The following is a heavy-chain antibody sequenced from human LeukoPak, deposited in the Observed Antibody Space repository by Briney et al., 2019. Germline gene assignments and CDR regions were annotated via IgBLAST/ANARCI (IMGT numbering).Heavy chain of an antibody. CDR3: ASGYGDYKHFNY. V-gene: IGHV3-30-3*01. D-gene: IGHD4-17*01. Sequence: PGGSLRLSCAASGFTFSSYAMHWVRQAPGKGLEWVAVISYDGSNKYYADSVKGRFTISRDNSKNTLYLQMNSLRAEDTAVYYCASGYGDYKHFNYWGQGTLVTVSS. CDR1: GFTFSSYA. J-gene: IGHJ4*02. CDR2: ISYDGSNK.